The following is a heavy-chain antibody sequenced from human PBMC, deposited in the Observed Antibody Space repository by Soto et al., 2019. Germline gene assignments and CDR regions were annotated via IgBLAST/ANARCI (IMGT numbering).Heavy chain of an antibody. D-gene: IGHD6-25*01. CDR2: ITPLFGTP. Sequence: SVKVSCKASGGTFNKYAIDWVRQAPGQGLEWMGGITPLFGTPNYAQRFQGRVTISADEVTSTAYMELRSLRSDDTGVYYCARQFDYDTSGYYHAYWGQGTLVTVSS. CDR3: ARQFDYDTSGYYHAY. V-gene: IGHV1-69*13. CDR1: GGTFNKYA. J-gene: IGHJ4*02.